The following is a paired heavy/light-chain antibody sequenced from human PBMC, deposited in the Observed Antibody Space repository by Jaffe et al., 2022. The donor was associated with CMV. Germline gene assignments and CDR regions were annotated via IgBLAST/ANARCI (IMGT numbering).Light chain of an antibody. Sequence: DIQMTQSPSSLSASVGDRVTITCRASQNINTYLNWYQQKPGKAPNLLIYAASSLQSGVPSRFSGSGSGTDFTLTISSLQSDDFATYYCQQSFRTPRTFGQGTTVEIK. J-gene: IGKJ1*01. CDR2: AAS. V-gene: IGKV1-39*01. CDR1: QNINTY. CDR3: QQSFRTPRT.
Heavy chain of an antibody. Sequence: QMQLVQSGPEVKKPGSSVKVSCKPSGFTFSTSAVHWLRQARGQRPEWLGWIVVGSGNTNYAQKFQERVTITRDMSTSTVYLELSSLRPEDTAVYYCAAEHGILGADKFDYWGQGTLVTVSS. D-gene: IGHD3-3*02. CDR2: IVVGSGNT. CDR1: GFTFSTSA. V-gene: IGHV1-58*01. J-gene: IGHJ4*02. CDR3: AAEHGILGADKFDY.